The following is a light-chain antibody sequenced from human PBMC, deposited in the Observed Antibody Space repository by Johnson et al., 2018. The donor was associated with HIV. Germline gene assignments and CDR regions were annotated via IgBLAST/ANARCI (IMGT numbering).Light chain of an antibody. CDR1: SSNIGNNY. V-gene: IGLV1-51*01. CDR3: GTWDTSLRVGF. Sequence: QAVLTQPPSVSAAPGQKVTISCSGSSSNIGNNYVSWYQQIPGRAPKLLIYDNNKRPSGIPDRFSGSKSGTSATLGITGLQTGDEADYYFGTWDTSLRVGFFGPGTKVTVL. J-gene: IGLJ1*01. CDR2: DNN.